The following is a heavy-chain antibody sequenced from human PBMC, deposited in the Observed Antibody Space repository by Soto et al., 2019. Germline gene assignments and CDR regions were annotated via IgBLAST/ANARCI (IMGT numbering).Heavy chain of an antibody. CDR2: IVVGSGDT. V-gene: IGHV1-58*01. CDR1: GFTFTTSA. D-gene: IGHD4-17*01. Sequence: SVKVSCKASGFTFTTSAVQWVRQARGQRLEWIGWIVVGSGDTNSAQKFQERVTITRDMSTSTVYMELSSLRSEDTAVYYCAKSTTVTMEAFDIWGQGTMVTVSS. CDR3: AKSTTVTMEAFDI. J-gene: IGHJ3*02.